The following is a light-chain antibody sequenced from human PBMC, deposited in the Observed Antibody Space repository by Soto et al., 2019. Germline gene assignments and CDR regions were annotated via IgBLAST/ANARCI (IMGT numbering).Light chain of an antibody. CDR1: SSDVGGYNY. J-gene: IGLJ1*01. Sequence: ALTQPASVSGSPGQSITISCTGTSSDVGGYNYVSWYQQHPGKAPKLLIFDVSNRPSGVSNRFSGSKSGNTASLTISGLQAEVEADYYCSSYTSSSTRVFGTGTNVTV. CDR2: DVS. V-gene: IGLV2-14*03. CDR3: SSYTSSSTRV.